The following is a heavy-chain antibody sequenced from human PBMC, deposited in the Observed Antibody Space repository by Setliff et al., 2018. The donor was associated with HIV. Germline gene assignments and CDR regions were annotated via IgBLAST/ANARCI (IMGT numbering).Heavy chain of an antibody. CDR2: ISPIGGTT. D-gene: IGHD6-19*01. Sequence: ASVKVSCKASGYTFTSHYMYWVRQAPGQGLEWMGIISPIGGTTRYAQKFQGRVTMTRDTSTSTIYMELSSLRSDDTAVYYCARDRDSSAWTDNDAFDIWGKGTTVTVSS. CDR1: GYTFTSHY. J-gene: IGHJ3*02. CDR3: ARDRDSSAWTDNDAFDI. V-gene: IGHV1-46*01.